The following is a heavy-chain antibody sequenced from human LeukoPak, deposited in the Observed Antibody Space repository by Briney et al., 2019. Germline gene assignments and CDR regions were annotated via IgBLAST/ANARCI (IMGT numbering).Heavy chain of an antibody. Sequence: GGSLRLSCTASGFTFGDYGMSWFRQAPGKGLEWVGFIRCRAYGGTTEFATSVKDRFTISRDDSKSIAYLQMNSLKTEDTAVYYCTRGDYYNNSGYYWLIVYWGQGTLVTVSS. J-gene: IGHJ4*02. CDR2: IRCRAYGGTT. CDR3: TRGDYYNNSGYYWLIVY. CDR1: GFTFGDYG. V-gene: IGHV3-49*03. D-gene: IGHD3-22*01.